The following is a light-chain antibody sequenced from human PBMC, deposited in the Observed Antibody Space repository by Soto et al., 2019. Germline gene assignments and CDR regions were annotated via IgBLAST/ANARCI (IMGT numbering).Light chain of an antibody. CDR3: QVWDSSAV. CDR2: RDF. Sequence: SSELTQPLSVSVALGQRARITCGGNKIGSKNVQWYQQKPGQAPVLVIYRDFNRPSGIPERFSGSNSGNTATLTISRAQAGDEADYYCQVWDSSAVFGTGTKVTVL. J-gene: IGLJ1*01. V-gene: IGLV3-9*01. CDR1: KIGSKN.